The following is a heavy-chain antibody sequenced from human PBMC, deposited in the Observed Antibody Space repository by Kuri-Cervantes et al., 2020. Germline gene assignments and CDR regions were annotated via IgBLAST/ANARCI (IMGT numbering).Heavy chain of an antibody. CDR3: VVIAVADKTDY. Sequence: GESLKISCATSGVTVSTSYMSWVRQAPGKGLEWVSAISGSGGSTYYADSVKGRFTISRDNSKNTLYLQMNSLRAEDTAVYYCVVIAVADKTDYWGQGTLVTVSS. D-gene: IGHD6-19*01. V-gene: IGHV3-23*01. CDR2: ISGSGGST. J-gene: IGHJ4*02. CDR1: GVTVSTSY.